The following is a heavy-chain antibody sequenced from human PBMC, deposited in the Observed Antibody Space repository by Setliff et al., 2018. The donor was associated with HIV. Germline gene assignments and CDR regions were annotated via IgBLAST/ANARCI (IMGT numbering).Heavy chain of an antibody. D-gene: IGHD3-9*01. CDR3: ARGNYDILTGYIGYYDY. CDR2: IYPGDSDT. J-gene: IGHJ4*02. Sequence: HGESLKISCKGSGYSFTSYWIGWVRQMPGKGLEWMGIIYPGDSDTRYSPSFQGQVTISADKSISTAYLQWSSLKASDTAMYYCARGNYDILTGYIGYYDYWGQGTLVTVSS. V-gene: IGHV5-51*01. CDR1: GYSFTSYW.